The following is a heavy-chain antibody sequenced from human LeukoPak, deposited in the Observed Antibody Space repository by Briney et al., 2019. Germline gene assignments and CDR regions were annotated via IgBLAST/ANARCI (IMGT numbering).Heavy chain of an antibody. V-gene: IGHV1-69*05. J-gene: IGHJ4*02. CDR3: ARDLGDGYNYY. D-gene: IGHD5-24*01. CDR2: IIPIFGTA. CDR1: GGTFSSYA. Sequence: ASVKVSCKASGGTFSSYAISWVRQAPGQGLKWMGRIIPIFGTANYAQKFQGRVTITTDESTSTAYMELSSLRSEDTAVYYCARDLGDGYNYYWGQGTLVTVSS.